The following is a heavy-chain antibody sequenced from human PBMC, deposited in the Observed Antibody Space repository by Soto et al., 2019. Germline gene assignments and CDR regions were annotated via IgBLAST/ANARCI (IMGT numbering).Heavy chain of an antibody. J-gene: IGHJ1*01. CDR2: INPSGGST. V-gene: IGHV1-46*03. CDR3: AGTLTPDPADYFQH. Sequence: QVQLVQSGAEAKKPGASVKVSCKASGYTFTRYYMHWVRQAPGQGLEWMGIINPSGGSTTYAQKFPGRVTMTRDTSTSPVYMELSSVRSENTAVYYCAGTLTPDPADYFQHWCQGTLVTVSS. CDR1: GYTFTRYY.